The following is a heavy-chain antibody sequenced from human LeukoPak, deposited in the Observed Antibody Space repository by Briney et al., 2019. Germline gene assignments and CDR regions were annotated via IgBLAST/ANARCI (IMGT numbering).Heavy chain of an antibody. CDR3: AKGGEQWLVRAAFDY. CDR2: ISYDGDNK. CDR1: GFTFSSYS. J-gene: IGHJ4*02. Sequence: GGSLRLSCAGSGFTFSSYSMNWVRQAPGKGLEWVAVISYDGDNKYYADSVKGRFTISRDNSKNTLYLQMNSLRAEDTAVYYCAKGGEQWLVRAAFDYWGQGTLVTVSS. D-gene: IGHD6-19*01. V-gene: IGHV3-30*18.